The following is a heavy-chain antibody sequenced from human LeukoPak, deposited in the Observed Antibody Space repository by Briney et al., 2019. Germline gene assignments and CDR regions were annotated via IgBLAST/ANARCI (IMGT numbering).Heavy chain of an antibody. J-gene: IGHJ4*02. V-gene: IGHV3-33*01. CDR3: AREMAV. CDR1: GFSFGTYS. Sequence: GGSLRLSCVVTGFSFGTYSMHWARQVPGKGLEWVAVIWYDGSNEDYADSVKGRFTISRDNSKNTLYLQMNSLRAEDTAVYYCAREMAVWGQGALVTVSS. D-gene: IGHD2-8*01. CDR2: IWYDGSNE.